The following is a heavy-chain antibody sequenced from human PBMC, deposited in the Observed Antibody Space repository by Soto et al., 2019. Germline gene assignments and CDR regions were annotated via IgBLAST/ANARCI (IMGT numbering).Heavy chain of an antibody. CDR1: GFTFSSYW. J-gene: IGHJ4*02. V-gene: IGHV3-48*04. CDR2: ISSSGSTI. D-gene: IGHD2-2*01. CDR3: ARTLRYCSSTSCPTGYFDY. Sequence: GGSLRLSCAASGFTFSSYWMSWVRQAPGKGLEWVSYISSSGSTIYYADSVKGRFTISRDNAKNSLYLQMNSLRAEDTAVYYCARTLRYCSSTSCPTGYFDYWGQGTLVTVSS.